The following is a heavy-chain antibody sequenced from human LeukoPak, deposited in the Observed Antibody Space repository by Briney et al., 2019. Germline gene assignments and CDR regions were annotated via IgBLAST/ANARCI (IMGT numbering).Heavy chain of an antibody. J-gene: IGHJ3*02. CDR3: AKRGSSAYAFDI. CDR1: GFTFSSYG. D-gene: IGHD3-10*01. CDR2: ISYDGSNK. Sequence: PGGSLRLSCAASGFTFSSYGMHWVRQAPGKGLEWVAVISYDGSNKYYADSVKGRFTISRDNSKNTLYLQMNSLRAEDTAVCYCAKRGSSAYAFDIWGQGTMVTVSS. V-gene: IGHV3-30*18.